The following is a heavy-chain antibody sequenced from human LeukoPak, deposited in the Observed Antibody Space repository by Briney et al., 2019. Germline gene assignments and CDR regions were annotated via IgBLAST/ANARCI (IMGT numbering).Heavy chain of an antibody. CDR2: ISYDGSNK. CDR1: GFTFSSYA. V-gene: IGHV3-30-3*01. Sequence: PGRSLRLSCAASGFTFSSYAMHWVRQAPGKGLEWVAVISYDGSNKYYADSVKGRFTISRDNSKNTLYLQMNSLRAEDTAVYYCARDGWVVRGVIDYWGQGTLVTVSS. J-gene: IGHJ4*02. D-gene: IGHD3-10*01. CDR3: ARDGWVVRGVIDY.